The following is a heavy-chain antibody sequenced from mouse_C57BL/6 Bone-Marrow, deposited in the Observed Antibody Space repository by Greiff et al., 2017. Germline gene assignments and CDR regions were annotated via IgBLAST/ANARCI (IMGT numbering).Heavy chain of an antibody. Sequence: VMLVESGPGLVQPSQSLSITCTVSGFSLTSYGVHWVRQSPGKGLEWLGVIWSGGSTDYNAAFISRLSISKDNSKSQVFFKMNSLQADDTAIYYCASYYFSWFAYWGQGTLVTVSA. CDR3: ASYYFSWFAY. CDR1: GFSLTSYG. CDR2: IWSGGST. J-gene: IGHJ3*01. V-gene: IGHV2-2*01. D-gene: IGHD1-1*01.